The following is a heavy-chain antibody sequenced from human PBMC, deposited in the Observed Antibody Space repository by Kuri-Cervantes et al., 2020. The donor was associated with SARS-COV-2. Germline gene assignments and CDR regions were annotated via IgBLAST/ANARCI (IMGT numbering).Heavy chain of an antibody. Sequence: GGSLRLSCAASGFTFSSYAMSWVRQAPGKGLEWVSAISGSGGRTYYADSVKGRFTISRDNAKNSLYLQMNSLRAEDTAVYYCARVVRGVTVHWFDPWGQGTLVTVSS. CDR1: GFTFSSYA. D-gene: IGHD3-10*01. CDR3: ARVVRGVTVHWFDP. V-gene: IGHV3-23*01. J-gene: IGHJ5*02. CDR2: ISGSGGRT.